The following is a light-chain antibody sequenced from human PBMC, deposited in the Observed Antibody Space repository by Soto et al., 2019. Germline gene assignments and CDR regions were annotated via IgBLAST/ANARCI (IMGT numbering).Light chain of an antibody. J-gene: IGLJ1*01. CDR3: CSYAGSSTYV. CDR1: RSDVGSYSL. V-gene: IGLV2-23*01. Sequence: QSVLTQPASVSGSPGRSITISCSGTRSDVGSYSLVSWYQQHPAKAPKLVIYEGSKRPSGVSNRFSGSKSGNTASLTISGLQDEDEADYYCCSYAGSSTYVFGTGTKLTVL. CDR2: EGS.